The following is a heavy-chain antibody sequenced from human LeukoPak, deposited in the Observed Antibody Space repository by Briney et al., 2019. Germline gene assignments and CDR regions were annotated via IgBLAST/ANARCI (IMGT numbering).Heavy chain of an antibody. CDR3: AKRHFDYMYNWFDP. V-gene: IGHV3-21*04. D-gene: IGHD5-12*01. CDR1: GFTFSSYS. CDR2: ISSSSSYI. J-gene: IGHJ5*02. Sequence: GGSLRLSCAASGFTFSSYSMNWVRQAPGKGLEWVSSISSSSSYIYYADSVKGRFTISRDNAKNSLYLQMNSLRAEDTAVYYCAKRHFDYMYNWFDPWGQGTLVTVSS.